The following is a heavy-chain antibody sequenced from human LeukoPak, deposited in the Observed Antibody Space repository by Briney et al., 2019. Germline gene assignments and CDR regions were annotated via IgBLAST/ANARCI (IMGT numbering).Heavy chain of an antibody. CDR2: MNPHSGNT. D-gene: IGHD5-18*01. CDR3: ARGSDTAMVIDYYYYMDV. J-gene: IGHJ6*03. Sequence: GASVKVSCQASGYTFANYDINWVRQASGQGLESGGWMNPHSGNTGYAQNFQGRVPMTRNTSLSTAYMELRSLRSEDTAVYYCARGSDTAMVIDYYYYMDVWGKGTTVTVSS. CDR1: GYTFANYD. V-gene: IGHV1-8*01.